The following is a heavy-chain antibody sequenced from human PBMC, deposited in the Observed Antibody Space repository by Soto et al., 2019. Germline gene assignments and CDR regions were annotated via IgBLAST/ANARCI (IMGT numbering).Heavy chain of an antibody. CDR2: VIPMLETS. V-gene: IGHV1-69*10. J-gene: IGHJ4*02. CDR1: GGSFINYA. CDR3: AREGVESNSWYFFDY. Sequence: VASVKVSCKVSGGSFINYAISWVRQAPGEGLEWMGGVIPMLETSLYAVKFQGRVRLTADKSTSTAYMELSSLRYEDTAMYFCAREGVESNSWYFFDYWGQGTPVTVSS. D-gene: IGHD4-4*01.